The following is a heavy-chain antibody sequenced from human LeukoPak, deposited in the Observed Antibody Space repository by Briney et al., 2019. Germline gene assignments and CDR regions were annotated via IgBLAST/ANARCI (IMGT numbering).Heavy chain of an antibody. D-gene: IGHD2-2*01. Sequence: PGGSLRLSCAASGFTFSSYAMSWVRQAPGKGLEWVSAISGSGGSTYYADSVKGRFTISRDNSKNTLYLQMNSLRAEDTAVYYCASSYPYCSSTSCYAPQQFDYWGQGTLVTVSS. CDR2: ISGSGGST. V-gene: IGHV3-23*01. CDR3: ASSYPYCSSTSCYAPQQFDY. CDR1: GFTFSSYA. J-gene: IGHJ4*02.